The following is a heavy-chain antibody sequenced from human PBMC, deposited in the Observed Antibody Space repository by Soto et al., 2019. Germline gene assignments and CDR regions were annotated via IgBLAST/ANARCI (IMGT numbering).Heavy chain of an antibody. D-gene: IGHD3-10*01. Sequence: QVQLVESGGGVVQPGRSLRLSCAASGFTFSSYGMHWVRQAPGKGLEWVAVISYDGSNKYYADSVKGRFTISRDTSKNTTYLQMNSLRAEDTAVYYCAKDGYYYGSGSTPYSYYGMDVWGQGTTVTVSS. V-gene: IGHV3-30*18. CDR1: GFTFSSYG. CDR3: AKDGYYYGSGSTPYSYYGMDV. J-gene: IGHJ6*02. CDR2: ISYDGSNK.